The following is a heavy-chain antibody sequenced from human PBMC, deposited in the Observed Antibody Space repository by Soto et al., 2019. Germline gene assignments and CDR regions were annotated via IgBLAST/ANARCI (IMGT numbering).Heavy chain of an antibody. CDR1: GFTFNTYT. CDR2: ITSSNNYYT. D-gene: IGHD2-8*01. CDR3: ARDFYATYRYFDL. V-gene: IGHV3-21*01. J-gene: IGHJ2*01. Sequence: EVQLVESGGGLVKPGGSLRLSCAASGFTFNTYTMNWVRQAPGKGLEWVSSITSSNNYYTYYADSVKGRFTISRDNARNSLYLQMNSLRAEDTAVYYCARDFYATYRYFDLWGRGTLVTVSS.